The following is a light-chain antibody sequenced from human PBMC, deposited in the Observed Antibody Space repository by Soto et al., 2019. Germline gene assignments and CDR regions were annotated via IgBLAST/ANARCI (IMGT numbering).Light chain of an antibody. Sequence: DIQLTQSPSFLSASLGDRVTITCRASQGIGSYLAWYQQKPGKAPKFLIYATSTVQSGVPSRFSGSGSGTEFTLTISSLQSEDFATYYCQQVNSYPLTFGGGTKVDIK. CDR1: QGIGSY. CDR3: QQVNSYPLT. CDR2: ATS. J-gene: IGKJ4*01. V-gene: IGKV1-9*01.